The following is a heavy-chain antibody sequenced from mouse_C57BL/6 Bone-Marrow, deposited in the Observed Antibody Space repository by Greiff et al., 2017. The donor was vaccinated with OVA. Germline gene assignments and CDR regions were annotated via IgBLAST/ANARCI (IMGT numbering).Heavy chain of an antibody. CDR3: ARGYGSSYNYAMDY. CDR1: GYTFTSYW. D-gene: IGHD1-1*01. Sequence: VQLQQPGAELVKPGASVKLSCKASGYTFTSYWMHWVKQRPGQGLEWIGMIHPNSGSTNYNEKFKSKATLTVDKSSSTAYMQLSSLTSEDSAVYYCARGYGSSYNYAMDYWGQGTSVTVSS. V-gene: IGHV1-64*01. J-gene: IGHJ4*01. CDR2: IHPNSGST.